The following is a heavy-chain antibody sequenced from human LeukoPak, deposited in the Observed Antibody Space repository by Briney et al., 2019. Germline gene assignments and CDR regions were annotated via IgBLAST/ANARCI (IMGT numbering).Heavy chain of an antibody. CDR2: ISYDGSNK. V-gene: IGHV3-30*03. D-gene: IGHD5-12*01. Sequence: GGSLRLSFAASGFTFSSYGMHWVRQAPGKGLEWVAVISYDGSNKYYADSVKGRFTISRDNSKNTLYLQMNSLRAEDTAVYYCAREPAPVGTTTGGDFDYWGQGTLVTVSS. CDR3: AREPAPVGTTTGGDFDY. J-gene: IGHJ4*02. CDR1: GFTFSSYG.